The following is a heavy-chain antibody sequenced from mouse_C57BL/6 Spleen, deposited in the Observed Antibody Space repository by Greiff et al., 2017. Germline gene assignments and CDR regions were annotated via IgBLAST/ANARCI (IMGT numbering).Heavy chain of an antibody. Sequence: EVQLVESGGGLVQPGESLKLSCESNEYEFPSHDMSWVRKTPEKRLELVAAINSDGGSTYYPDTMGRRFIISRDNTKKTLYLQMSSLRSEDTALYYCASPLGNSFSFAYWGQGTLVTVSA. V-gene: IGHV5-2*01. CDR3: ASPLGNSFSFAY. CDR1: EYEFPSHD. D-gene: IGHD2-1*01. J-gene: IGHJ3*01. CDR2: INSDGGST.